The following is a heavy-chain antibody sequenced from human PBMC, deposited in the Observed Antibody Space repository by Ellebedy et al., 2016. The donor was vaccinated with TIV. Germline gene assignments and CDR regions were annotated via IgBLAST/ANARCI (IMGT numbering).Heavy chain of an antibody. Sequence: GGSLRLSCKGSGYSFTSYWISWVRQMPGKGLEWMGRIDPSDSYTNYSPSFQGHVTISADKSISTAYLQWSSLKASDTAMYYCARGTVTTFYYYYGMDVWGQGTTVTVSS. CDR2: IDPSDSYT. CDR1: GYSFTSYW. J-gene: IGHJ6*02. D-gene: IGHD4-17*01. V-gene: IGHV5-10-1*01. CDR3: ARGTVTTFYYYYGMDV.